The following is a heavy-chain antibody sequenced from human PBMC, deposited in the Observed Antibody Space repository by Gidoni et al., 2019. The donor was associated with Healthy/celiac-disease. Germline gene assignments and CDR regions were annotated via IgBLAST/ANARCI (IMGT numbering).Heavy chain of an antibody. CDR3: ARDLRRIVVVIAPDAFDI. D-gene: IGHD2-21*01. V-gene: IGHV3-21*01. CDR1: GSTSSSFS. J-gene: IGHJ3*02. CDR2: ISSSSSYI. Sequence: EVQLVESGGGLVKPGGSLRLSCAPSGSTSSSFSMNWVRQAPGKGLEWVSSISSSSSYIYYADSVKGRFTISRDNAKNSLYLQMNSLRAEDTAVYYCARDLRRIVVVIAPDAFDIWGQGTMVTVSS.